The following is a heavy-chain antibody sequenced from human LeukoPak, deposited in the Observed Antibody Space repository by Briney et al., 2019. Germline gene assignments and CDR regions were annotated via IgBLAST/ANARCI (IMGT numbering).Heavy chain of an antibody. V-gene: IGHV6-1*01. CDR3: ARDLPYYYGSGSTYFDY. Sequence: SQTLSLTCAISGDSVSSNSAAWNWIRQSPSRGLEWLGRTYYRSKRYNDYAVSVKSRITINPDTSKNQFSLQLNSVTPEDTAVYYCARDLPYYYGSGSTYFDYWGQGTLVTVSS. D-gene: IGHD3-10*01. CDR1: GDSVSSNSAA. CDR2: TYYRSKRYN. J-gene: IGHJ4*02.